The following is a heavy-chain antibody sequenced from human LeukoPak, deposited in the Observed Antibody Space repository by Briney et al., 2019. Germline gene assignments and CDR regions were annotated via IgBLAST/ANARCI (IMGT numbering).Heavy chain of an antibody. D-gene: IGHD6-6*01. CDR2: IYYSGST. CDR3: ARDRPGNYGMDV. J-gene: IGHJ6*02. CDR1: GGSVSSGSHC. Sequence: SETLSLTCTVSGGSVSSGSHCWSWIRQPPGKGLEWIGYIYYSGSTNYNPSLKSRVTISVDTSKNQFSLKLSSVTAADTAVYYCARDRPGNYGMDVWGQGTTVTVSS. V-gene: IGHV4-61*01.